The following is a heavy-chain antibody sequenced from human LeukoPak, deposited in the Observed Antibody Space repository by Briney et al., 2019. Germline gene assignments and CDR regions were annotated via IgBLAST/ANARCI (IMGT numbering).Heavy chain of an antibody. CDR2: IRYDGSEK. CDR1: GFIISSYG. D-gene: IGHD2-21*02. CDR3: AVLGGRDDAFDI. J-gene: IGHJ3*02. Sequence: GGSLRLSCAASGFIISSYGMHWVRQAPGKGLESVAFIRYDGSEKYYADSVKGRFTISRDNSKNTLYLQMDSLRAEDTAVYHCAVLGGRDDAFDIWGQGTMVTVSS. V-gene: IGHV3-30*02.